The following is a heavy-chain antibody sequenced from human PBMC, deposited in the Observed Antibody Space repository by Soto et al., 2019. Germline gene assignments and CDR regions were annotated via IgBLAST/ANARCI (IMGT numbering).Heavy chain of an antibody. D-gene: IGHD4-17*01. CDR3: ARHGGDYGDSYYFDY. Sequence: SETLSLTCTVSGGSISSYYWSWIRQPPGKGLEWIGYIYYSGSTNYNPSLKSRVTISVDTSKNQFSLKLSSVTAADTAVYYCARHGGDYGDSYYFDYWGQGTLVTVSS. CDR1: GGSISSYY. J-gene: IGHJ4*02. V-gene: IGHV4-59*08. CDR2: IYYSGST.